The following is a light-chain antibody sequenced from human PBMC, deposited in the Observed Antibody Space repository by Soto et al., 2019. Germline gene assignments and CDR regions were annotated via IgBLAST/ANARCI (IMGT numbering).Light chain of an antibody. CDR3: QQYKRFPWT. Sequence: DIQMTQSPSTLSASVGDRVTITCRASQNISTWLAWYQQKAGKAPKFLIYKASSLESGVPSRISGSGSGTEFTLTISSVQPDDFASYYCQQYKRFPWTFGQGTKVEVK. J-gene: IGKJ1*01. V-gene: IGKV1-5*03. CDR2: KAS. CDR1: QNISTW.